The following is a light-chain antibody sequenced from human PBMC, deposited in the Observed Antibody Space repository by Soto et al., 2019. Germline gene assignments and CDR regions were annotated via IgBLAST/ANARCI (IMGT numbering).Light chain of an antibody. CDR1: RTDVADGYDY. CDR3: TSYTSSTTFYG. V-gene: IGLV2-14*03. J-gene: IGLJ1*01. Sequence: QSVLTQPASVSGSPGQSIAISCTGVRTDVADGYDYVSWYQQHPGQAPQLIIYDVSNRPSGVSDRFSGSKSGNTASLTISGLLAEDEAEYYCTSYTSSTTFYGCGTGTKVTVL. CDR2: DVS.